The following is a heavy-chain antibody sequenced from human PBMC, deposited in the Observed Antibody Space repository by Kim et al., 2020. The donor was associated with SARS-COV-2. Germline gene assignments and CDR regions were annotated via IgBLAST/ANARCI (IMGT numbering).Heavy chain of an antibody. Sequence: SQTLSLTCAISGDSVSSNSAAWNWIRQSPSRGLEWLGRTYYRSKWYNDYAVSVKSRITINPDTSKNQFSLQLNSVTPEDTAVYYCARDGGSGTPERYSYYYGMDVWGQGTTVTVSS. CDR1: GDSVSSNSAA. CDR3: ARDGGSGTPERYSYYYGMDV. D-gene: IGHD6-19*01. J-gene: IGHJ6*02. CDR2: TYYRSKWYN. V-gene: IGHV6-1*01.